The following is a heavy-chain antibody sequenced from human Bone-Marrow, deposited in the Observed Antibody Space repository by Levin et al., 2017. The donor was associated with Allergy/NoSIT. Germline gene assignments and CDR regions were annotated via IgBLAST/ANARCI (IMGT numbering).Heavy chain of an antibody. CDR2: IGYDGST. V-gene: IGHV4-39*01. J-gene: IGHJ4*02. CDR1: GGSVTAHNYY. D-gene: IGHD6-13*01. CDR3: ARLNAAAGTNYFDH. Sequence: SETLSLTCSVSGGSVTAHNYYWAWIRQPPGKGLEWIATIGYDGSTYFNASLKTRVTLTLDTPRSYFSLKLRSVTATDTAVYFCARLNAAAGTNYFDHWGQGVLVTVSS.